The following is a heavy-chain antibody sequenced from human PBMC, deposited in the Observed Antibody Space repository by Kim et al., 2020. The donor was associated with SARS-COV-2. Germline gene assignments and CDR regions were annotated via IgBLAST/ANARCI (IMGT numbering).Heavy chain of an antibody. V-gene: IGHV3-23*01. Sequence: GGSLRLSCAGSGFTFGDFAMAWVRQAPGKGPEWVSGVTPGGGGYYADSVKGRLTISRDNTKSTIYLQMVTLRVEDTAVYYCAELGTDLRLIIDRWGQGTLGTVSS. CDR2: VTPGGGG. CDR3: AELGTDLRLIIDR. J-gene: IGHJ4*02. D-gene: IGHD2-8*01. CDR1: GFTFGDFA.